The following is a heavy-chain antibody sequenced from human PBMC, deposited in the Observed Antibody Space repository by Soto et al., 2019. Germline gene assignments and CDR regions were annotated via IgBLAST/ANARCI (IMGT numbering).Heavy chain of an antibody. V-gene: IGHV4-39*01. D-gene: IGHD2-15*01. Sequence: SETLSLTCAVSGGSISSSSYYWGWIRQPPGKGLEWIGSIYYSGSTYYNPSLKSRVTISVDTSKNQFSLKLSSVTAADTAVYYCARRVDYYYGMDVWGQGTTVTVSS. J-gene: IGHJ6*02. CDR3: ARRVDYYYGMDV. CDR2: IYYSGST. CDR1: GGSISSSSYY.